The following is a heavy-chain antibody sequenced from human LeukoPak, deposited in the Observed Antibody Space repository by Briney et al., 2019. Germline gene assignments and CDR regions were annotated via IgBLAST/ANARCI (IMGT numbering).Heavy chain of an antibody. CDR3: ARVTRRYYYGSGSSHTNYYYYYMDV. Sequence: ASVKVSCKASGYTFTGYYMHWVRQAPGQGLEWMGWINPNSGGTNYAQKFQGRVTMTRDTSISTAYMELSRLRSDDTAVYYCARVTRRYYYGSGSSHTNYYYYYMDVWGKGTTVTISS. D-gene: IGHD3-10*01. J-gene: IGHJ6*03. CDR1: GYTFTGYY. CDR2: INPNSGGT. V-gene: IGHV1-2*02.